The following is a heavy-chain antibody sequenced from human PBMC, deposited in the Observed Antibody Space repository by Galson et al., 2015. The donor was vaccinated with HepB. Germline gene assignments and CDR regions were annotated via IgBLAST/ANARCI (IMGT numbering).Heavy chain of an antibody. V-gene: IGHV3-9*02. CDR2: ISWNSGRI. J-gene: IGHJ5*02. D-gene: IGHD2-15*01. CDR1: GFISEDYA. Sequence: SLRLSCAGSGFISEDYAMHWVRQGPGKGLEWVSGISWNSGRIGYADSVKGRFTISRDNAKNSLYLQMNSLRVEDTALYYCAKEDGGFKFDPWGQVTLVTVSS. CDR3: AKEDGGFKFDP.